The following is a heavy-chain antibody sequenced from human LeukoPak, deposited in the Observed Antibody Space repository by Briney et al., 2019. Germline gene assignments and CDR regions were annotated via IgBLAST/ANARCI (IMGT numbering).Heavy chain of an antibody. CDR1: GITFSSYS. Sequence: GGSLRLSCAGSGITFSSYSMNWVRQAPGKGLEWVSSISSSSNYIYYADSVKGRFTISRDNAKNSLYLQMNSLRAEDTAVYYCARAKQWLVSREFDYWGQGTLVTVSS. CDR3: ARAKQWLVSREFDY. CDR2: ISSSSNYI. J-gene: IGHJ4*02. V-gene: IGHV3-21*01. D-gene: IGHD6-19*01.